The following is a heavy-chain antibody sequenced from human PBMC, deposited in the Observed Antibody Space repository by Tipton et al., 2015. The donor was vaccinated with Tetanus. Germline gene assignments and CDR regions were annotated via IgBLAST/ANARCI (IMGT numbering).Heavy chain of an antibody. CDR2: IYYSGST. Sequence: TLSLTCAVYGGSFSGYYWSWIRQPPGKGLEWIGYIYYSGSTNYNPSLKSRVTISVDTSKNQFSLKLSSVTAADTAVYYCARDRSYSSSWYANDAFDIWGQGTMVTVSS. D-gene: IGHD6-13*01. J-gene: IGHJ3*02. V-gene: IGHV4-59*01. CDR1: GGSFSGYY. CDR3: ARDRSYSSSWYANDAFDI.